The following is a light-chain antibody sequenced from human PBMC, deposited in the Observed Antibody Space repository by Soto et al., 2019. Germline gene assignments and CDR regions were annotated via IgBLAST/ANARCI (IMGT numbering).Light chain of an antibody. CDR3: SSYTSSSTNV. J-gene: IGLJ1*01. V-gene: IGLV2-14*03. Sequence: QPVLTQPASVSGSPGQSITISCTGTSSDVGGYNFVSWYQQHPGKVPKLMIFDVNSRPSGVSDRLSGSKSGNTASLTISGLQAEDEGDYYCSSYTSSSTNVFGSGTKVT. CDR1: SSDVGGYNF. CDR2: DVN.